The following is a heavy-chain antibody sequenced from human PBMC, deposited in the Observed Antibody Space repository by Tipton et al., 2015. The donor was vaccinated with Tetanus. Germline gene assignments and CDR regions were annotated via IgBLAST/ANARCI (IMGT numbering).Heavy chain of an antibody. Sequence: SLRLSCAASGFTFSKYWMSWVRQAPGKGLERVATINQEGSEKYYVDSVEGRFTISRDNAKNSLYLQMNSLRAEDTAVYYCARDRGRPTTSEYWGQGILVTVSS. CDR3: ARDRGRPTTSEY. J-gene: IGHJ4*02. CDR2: INQEGSEK. V-gene: IGHV3-7*01. CDR1: GFTFSKYW. D-gene: IGHD3-10*01.